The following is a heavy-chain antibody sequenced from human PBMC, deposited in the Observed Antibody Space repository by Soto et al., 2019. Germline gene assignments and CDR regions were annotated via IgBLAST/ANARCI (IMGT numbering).Heavy chain of an antibody. CDR2: ISSSGNTI. Sequence: GGSLRLSCAASGFTFSNYYMSWIRQAPGKGLEWISYISSSGNTIDYADSVKGRFTISRDNAKNSLFLQMNSLRVEDTAVYYCAREMFRLDLHWFDPWGQGTLVTVSS. V-gene: IGHV3-11*01. CDR1: GFTFSNYY. D-gene: IGHD1-7*01. J-gene: IGHJ5*02. CDR3: AREMFRLDLHWFDP.